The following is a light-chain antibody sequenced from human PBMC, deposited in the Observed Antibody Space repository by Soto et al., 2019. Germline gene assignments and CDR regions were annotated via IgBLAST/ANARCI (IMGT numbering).Light chain of an antibody. CDR2: EAS. CDR1: QGISSY. J-gene: IGKJ3*01. CDR3: QQYNSAPFT. V-gene: IGKV1-27*01. Sequence: DILMTQSPSSLSASVGDRVTITCRASQGISSYLVWYQQKPGKIPKLLIYEASTLQSVVPSRFSGSGSVTDFTLTISGLQTEDVAPYYCQQYNSAPFTFGQGTQVDIK.